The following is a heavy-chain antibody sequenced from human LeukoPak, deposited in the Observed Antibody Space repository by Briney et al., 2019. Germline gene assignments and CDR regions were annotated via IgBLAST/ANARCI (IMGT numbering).Heavy chain of an antibody. V-gene: IGHV3-23*01. CDR3: AKKYGDYVGFDY. Sequence: GGSLRLSCAASGFTFSSYAMSWVRQAPGKELEWVSAISPRVGSTYYADSVKGRFTISRDNSKNTLYLQMDSLRAEDTAVYYCAKKYGDYVGFDYWGQGTLVTVSS. D-gene: IGHD4-17*01. CDR2: ISPRVGST. CDR1: GFTFSSYA. J-gene: IGHJ4*02.